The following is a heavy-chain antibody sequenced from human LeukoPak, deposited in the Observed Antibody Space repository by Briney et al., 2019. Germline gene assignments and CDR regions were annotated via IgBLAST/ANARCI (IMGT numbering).Heavy chain of an antibody. CDR2: ISWNGNSR. D-gene: IGHD6-19*01. CDR3: ARVLVSSGWYGFDY. Sequence: PGGSLRLSCAASGFTFDEYGMSWVRQAPGKGLEWVSGISWNGNSRGYADSVKGRFTISRDNAKNSLYLQMNSLRAEDTAVYYCARVLVSSGWYGFDYWGQGTLVTVSS. V-gene: IGHV3-20*04. CDR1: GFTFDEYG. J-gene: IGHJ4*02.